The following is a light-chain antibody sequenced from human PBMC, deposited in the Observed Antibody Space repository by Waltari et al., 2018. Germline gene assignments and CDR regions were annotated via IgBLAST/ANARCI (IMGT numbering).Light chain of an antibody. J-gene: IGKJ2*03. CDR2: RAS. V-gene: IGKV1-16*01. CDR1: QGIGNN. CDR3: QQCYSYPYS. Sequence: DIQMTQSPSSLSASVGDTVTITCQASQGIGNNLNWYQQKPGKAPKLLIYRASSLQSGIPSRFSGSGSGTDFTLIISSLQPEDFATYYCQQCYSYPYSFGQGTKVEIK.